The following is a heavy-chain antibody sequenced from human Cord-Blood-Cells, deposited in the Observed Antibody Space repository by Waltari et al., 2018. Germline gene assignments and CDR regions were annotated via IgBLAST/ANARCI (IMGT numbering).Heavy chain of an antibody. D-gene: IGHD1-7*01. V-gene: IGHV3-33*01. CDR2: IWYDGSNK. CDR1: GFPFTRYG. CDR3: ARGRGITGTTDY. J-gene: IGHJ4*02. Sequence: QVQLVESGGGVVQPGRSLRLSCAASGFPFTRYGMPSVRQAPGKGLEWVAVIWYDGSNKYYADSVKGRFTISRDNSKNTLYLQMNSLRAEDTAVYYCARGRGITGTTDYWGQGTLVTVSS.